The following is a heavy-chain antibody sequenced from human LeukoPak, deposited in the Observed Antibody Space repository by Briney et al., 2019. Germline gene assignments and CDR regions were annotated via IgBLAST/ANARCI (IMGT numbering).Heavy chain of an antibody. J-gene: IGHJ4*02. CDR2: IYYSGST. CDR3: ARDRRYCSSTSCSNFDY. Sequence: SETLSLTCTVSGGSVSSGSYYWSWIRQPPGKGLEWIGYIYYSGSTSYNPSLKSRVTISVDTSKNQFSLKLSSVTAADTAVYYCARDRRYCSSTSCSNFDYWGQGTLVTVSS. CDR1: GGSVSSGSYY. V-gene: IGHV4-61*01. D-gene: IGHD2-2*01.